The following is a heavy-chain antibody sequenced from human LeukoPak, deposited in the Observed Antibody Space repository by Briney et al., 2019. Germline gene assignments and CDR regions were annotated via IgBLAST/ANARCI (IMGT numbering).Heavy chain of an antibody. CDR1: EFTFSNYW. D-gene: IGHD6-19*01. CDR3: ARGYSSPWDRYFDY. V-gene: IGHV3-7*01. Sequence: PGGSLRLSCEASEFTFSNYWMSWVRQAPGKGLEWVANVKQDGSEKYYVDSVKGRFTISRDNAKNLLNLQMNSLRAEDTAVYYCARGYSSPWDRYFDYWGQGTLVTVSS. CDR2: VKQDGSEK. J-gene: IGHJ4*02.